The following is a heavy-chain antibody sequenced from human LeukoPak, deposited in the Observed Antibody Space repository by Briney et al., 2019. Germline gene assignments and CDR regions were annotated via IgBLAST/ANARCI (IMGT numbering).Heavy chain of an antibody. V-gene: IGHV3-21*01. CDR2: ISSSSSYM. CDR3: AKMGTGYYSPPD. J-gene: IGHJ1*01. CDR1: GFTFSSYT. Sequence: GGSLRLSCAASGFTFSSYTMNWVRQAPGKGLEWVSSISSSSSYMYYADSVKGRFTISRDNAKNSLYLQMNSLRAEDTAVYYCAKMGTGYYSPPDWGQGTLVTVSS. D-gene: IGHD3-22*01.